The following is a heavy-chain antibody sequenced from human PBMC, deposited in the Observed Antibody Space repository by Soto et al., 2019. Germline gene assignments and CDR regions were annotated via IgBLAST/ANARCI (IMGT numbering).Heavy chain of an antibody. CDR3: ARDGGAGYSYGWAPNHYYGMDV. Sequence: QVQLVQSGAEVKKPGASVKVSCKASGYTFTSYGISWVRQAPGQGLEWMGWISAYNGNTNYAQKLQGRVTMTTDTSTSTAYMELRSLRSDDTAVYYCARDGGAGYSYGWAPNHYYGMDVWGQGTTVTVSS. CDR1: GYTFTSYG. D-gene: IGHD5-18*01. J-gene: IGHJ6*02. CDR2: ISAYNGNT. V-gene: IGHV1-18*04.